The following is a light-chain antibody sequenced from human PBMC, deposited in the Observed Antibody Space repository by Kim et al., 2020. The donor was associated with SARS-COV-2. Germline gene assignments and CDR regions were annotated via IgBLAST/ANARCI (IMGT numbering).Light chain of an antibody. CDR1: QSISSY. V-gene: IGKV1-39*01. CDR3: QQSYSTLSLT. CDR2: AAS. J-gene: IGKJ4*01. Sequence: ASVGDRVTITCRASQSISSYLNWYQQKPGKAPKLLIYAASSLQSGVPSRFSGSGSGTDFTLTISSLQPEDFATYYGQQSYSTLSLTFGGGTKVEI.